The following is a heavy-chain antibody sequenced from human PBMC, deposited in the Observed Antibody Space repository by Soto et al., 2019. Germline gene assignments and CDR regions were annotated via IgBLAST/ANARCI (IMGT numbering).Heavy chain of an antibody. V-gene: IGHV3-33*01. CDR1: GFTFSSYG. J-gene: IGHJ4*02. Sequence: PGGSLRLSCAASGFTFSSYGMHWVRQAPGKGLEWVAVIWYDGSNKYYADSVKGRFTISRDNSKNTLYLQMNSLRAEDTAVYYCARGLWGYHSRVGYFDYWGQGTLVTVSS. D-gene: IGHD3-22*01. CDR3: ARGLWGYHSRVGYFDY. CDR2: IWYDGSNK.